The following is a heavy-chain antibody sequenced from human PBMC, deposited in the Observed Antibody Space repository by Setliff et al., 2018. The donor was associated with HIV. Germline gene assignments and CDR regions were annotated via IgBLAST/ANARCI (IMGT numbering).Heavy chain of an antibody. J-gene: IGHJ4*02. V-gene: IGHV4-4*02. CDR2: IYHSGST. D-gene: IGHD3-22*01. CDR1: GGSISSRNW. Sequence: SETLSLTCAVSGGSISSRNWWSWVRQPPGKGLEWIGEIYHSGSTNYNPSLQSRVTISVDKSKSQFSLKLNSVTAADTAVYYCGGNGYYSIDYWGQGTLVTVSS. CDR3: GGNGYYSIDY.